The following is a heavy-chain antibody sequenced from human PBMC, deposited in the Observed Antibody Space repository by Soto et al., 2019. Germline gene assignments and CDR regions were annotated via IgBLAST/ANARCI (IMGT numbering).Heavy chain of an antibody. J-gene: IGHJ4*02. V-gene: IGHV3-11*01. Sequence: GGSLRLSCAASGFTFSDYYMSCVLQAPGKGLEWVSHISGSGGTMYYADSVKGRFTISRDNAKNSLYLQRSSLSAEDTAVYYCARDGINLHDFYYWGQGTLGTVS. D-gene: IGHD1-1*01. CDR2: ISGSGGTM. CDR1: GFTFSDYY. CDR3: ARDGINLHDFYY.